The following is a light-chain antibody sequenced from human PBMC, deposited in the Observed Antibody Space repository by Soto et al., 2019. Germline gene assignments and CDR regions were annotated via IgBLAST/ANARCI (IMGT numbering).Light chain of an antibody. CDR2: DVS. CDR1: QSISGW. Sequence: DIQMTQSPSTLSASVGDRVTITCRASQSISGWLAWYQQRPGKAPNLLIFDVSSLESGVPSRFSGSGYGTKFTLTISSLQPDDFATYYCQHYDSYPITFGQGTRLEIK. J-gene: IGKJ5*01. CDR3: QHYDSYPIT. V-gene: IGKV1-5*01.